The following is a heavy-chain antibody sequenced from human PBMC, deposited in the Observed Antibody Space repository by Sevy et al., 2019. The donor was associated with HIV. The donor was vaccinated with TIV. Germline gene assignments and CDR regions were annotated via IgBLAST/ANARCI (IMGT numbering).Heavy chain of an antibody. Sequence: SETLSLTCSVSDDSISSSNYFWGWIRQPPGKGLELIGSIYYTATTYYNPSLKSRFTLSVDTSKKQFSLKLSSVTAADTAVYYCARHGSWSFYFDYWGQGILVTVSS. CDR2: IYYTATT. CDR1: DDSISSSNYF. J-gene: IGHJ4*02. D-gene: IGHD6-13*01. V-gene: IGHV4-39*01. CDR3: ARHGSWSFYFDY.